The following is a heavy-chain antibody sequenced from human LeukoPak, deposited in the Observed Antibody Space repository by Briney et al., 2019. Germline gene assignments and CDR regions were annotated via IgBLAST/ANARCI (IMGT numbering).Heavy chain of an antibody. CDR2: ISGSGRTI. CDR1: GFTFSSCE. CDR3: ARVGNFDY. Sequence: GGSLRLSCAASGFTFSSCEMNWVRQAPGKGLEWLSYISGSGRTIYYADSVKGRFTISRDNAKNSLYLQMNSLRAEDTAVYYCARVGNFDYWGQGTLVTVFS. J-gene: IGHJ4*02. V-gene: IGHV3-48*03.